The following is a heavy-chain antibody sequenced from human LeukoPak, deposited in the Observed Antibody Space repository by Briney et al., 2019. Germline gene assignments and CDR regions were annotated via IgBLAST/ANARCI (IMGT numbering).Heavy chain of an antibody. CDR2: ISGSGGGT. Sequence: PGGSLRLSCAASGFTFSSYAMSWVRQAPGKGLEWVSAISGSGGGTYYADSVKDRFTISRDYSNNTLYLQMNSLRADDTAVYYCAKEGIGMATIYFDYWGQGTLVTVSS. D-gene: IGHD5-24*01. J-gene: IGHJ4*02. CDR3: AKEGIGMATIYFDY. CDR1: GFTFSSYA. V-gene: IGHV3-23*01.